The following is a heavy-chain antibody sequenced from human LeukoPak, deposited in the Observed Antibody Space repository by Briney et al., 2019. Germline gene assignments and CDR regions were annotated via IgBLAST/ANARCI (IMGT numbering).Heavy chain of an antibody. J-gene: IGHJ3*02. CDR3: GRHRYKSGWYGDAFDI. D-gene: IGHD6-19*01. V-gene: IGHV5-51*01. CDR1: GYTFTNYW. Sequence: GESLKISCKGSGYTFTNYWIGWVRQMPGKGLEFMGIIYPGDSGTRYSPSFQGQVTISVDKSINTAYLQWSSLKASDTATYYCGRHRYKSGWYGDAFDIWGQGTTVIVSS. CDR2: IYPGDSGT.